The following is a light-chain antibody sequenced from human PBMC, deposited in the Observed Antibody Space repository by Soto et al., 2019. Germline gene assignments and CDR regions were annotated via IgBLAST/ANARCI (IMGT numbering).Light chain of an antibody. CDR2: GAS. V-gene: IGKV3-15*01. Sequence: EIVTTQSPATLSVSPGERATLSCRARQSVGSNLAWYQQKPGQAPRLLIYGASTRAAGIPARFSGSGSGTEFTLTISSLQSEDFAVYFCQQYNNRWTFGPGTKVEIK. CDR1: QSVGSN. CDR3: QQYNNRWT. J-gene: IGKJ1*01.